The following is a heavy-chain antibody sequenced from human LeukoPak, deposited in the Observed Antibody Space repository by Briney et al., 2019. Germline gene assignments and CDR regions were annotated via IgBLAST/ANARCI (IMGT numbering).Heavy chain of an antibody. Sequence: SDTLSLTCTVSGRSISSSIYYWGWIRQPPGKGLEWIGSIYYSESTYYNPSLKSRVTISVDTSKNQFPLNLISLTAADTAVYYCARLYYDSSGYHQICYFDYWGQGTLVTVSS. D-gene: IGHD3-22*01. CDR1: GRSISSSIYY. CDR3: ARLYYDSSGYHQICYFDY. CDR2: IYYSEST. J-gene: IGHJ4*02. V-gene: IGHV4-39*01.